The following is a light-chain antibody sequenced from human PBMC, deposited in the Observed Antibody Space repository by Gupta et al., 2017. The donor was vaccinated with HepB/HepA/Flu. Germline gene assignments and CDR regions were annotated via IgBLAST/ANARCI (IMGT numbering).Light chain of an antibody. CDR1: SSNIGTNT. Sequence: QSVLTQPPSASRTPGPRFTISCSGSSSNIGTNTVNWYQQLPGTAPKLLIYTNNQRPSGVPDRFSGSKSGTSASLAISGLQSEDEAVYYCAAWDDSLSGHWVFGGGTKVTVL. V-gene: IGLV1-44*01. CDR2: TNN. CDR3: AAWDDSLSGHWV. J-gene: IGLJ3*02.